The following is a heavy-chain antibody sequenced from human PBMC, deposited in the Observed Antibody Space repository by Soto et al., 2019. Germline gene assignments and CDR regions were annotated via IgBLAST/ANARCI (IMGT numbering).Heavy chain of an antibody. D-gene: IGHD4-17*01. CDR3: VRDDRQAEYGAKWYFDL. V-gene: IGHV1-18*01. CDR1: GYSFATYG. CDR2: ISPYNGNS. J-gene: IGHJ2*01. Sequence: QVQLVQSGVEVKRPGASVEVSCKASGYSFATYGISWVRQAPGQGLEWMGWISPYNGNSNSAPKLQGRVTMTTDTSPNTAYLELRSLGSDDTGIYYCVRDDRQAEYGAKWYFDLWGRGTLVTVSS.